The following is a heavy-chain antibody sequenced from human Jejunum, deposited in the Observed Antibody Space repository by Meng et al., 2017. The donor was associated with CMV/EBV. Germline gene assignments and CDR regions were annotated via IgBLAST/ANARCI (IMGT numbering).Heavy chain of an antibody. CDR3: AKVDSSSYYYYYGMDV. CDR1: TFDDYA. J-gene: IGHJ6*02. CDR2: ISSNSGSI. D-gene: IGHD6-6*01. V-gene: IGHV3-9*01. Sequence: TFDDYAMHWVRQAPGKGLEWVSGISSNSGSIGYADSVKGRFTISRDNAKNSLYLQMSSLRAEDTALYYCAKVDSSSYYYYYGMDVWGQGTTVTVSS.